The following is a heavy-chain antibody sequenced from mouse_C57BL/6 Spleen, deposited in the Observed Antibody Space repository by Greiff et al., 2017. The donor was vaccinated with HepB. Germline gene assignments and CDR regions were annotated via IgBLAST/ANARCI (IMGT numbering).Heavy chain of an antibody. V-gene: IGHV14-4*01. CDR2: IDPENGDT. CDR1: GFNIKDDY. D-gene: IGHD3-1*01. J-gene: IGHJ2*01. CDR3: NTPTGN. Sequence: ELKLMESGAELVRPGASVKLSCTATGFNIKDDYMNWVRQRPEQGLEWIGWIDPENGDTEYASKFQGKATITADTFSNTAYLQLSSLTSEDTVVYYCNTPTGNWGQGTTLTVSS.